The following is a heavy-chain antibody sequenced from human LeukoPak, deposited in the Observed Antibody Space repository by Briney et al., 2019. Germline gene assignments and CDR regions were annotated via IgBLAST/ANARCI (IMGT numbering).Heavy chain of an antibody. Sequence: GGSLRLSCAASGFTFSSYWMHWVRQAPGKGLVWVSRINSDGSSTSYADSVKGRFAISRDNAKNTLYLQMNSLRAEDTAVYYCAKTTWPAYFDYWGQGTLVTVSS. CDR2: INSDGSST. CDR3: AKTTWPAYFDY. D-gene: IGHD4-17*01. V-gene: IGHV3-74*01. CDR1: GFTFSSYW. J-gene: IGHJ4*02.